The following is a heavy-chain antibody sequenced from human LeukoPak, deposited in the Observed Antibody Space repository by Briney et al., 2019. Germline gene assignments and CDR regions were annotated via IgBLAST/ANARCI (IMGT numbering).Heavy chain of an antibody. V-gene: IGHV4-39*01. CDR1: GGSISSSSYY. J-gene: IGHJ4*02. CDR2: IYYSGST. Sequence: NPSETLSLTCTVSGGSISSSSYYWGCIRQPPGKGLEWIGSIYYSGSTYYNPSLKSRVTISVDTSKNQFSLRLSSVTAADTAVYYCARHEELLRNFDYWGQGTLVTVSS. CDR3: ARHEELLRNFDY. D-gene: IGHD1-26*01.